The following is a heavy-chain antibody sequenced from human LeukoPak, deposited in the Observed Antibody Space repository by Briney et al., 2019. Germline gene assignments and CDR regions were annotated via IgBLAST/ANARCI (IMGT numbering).Heavy chain of an antibody. CDR3: ARGDDILTGYYGY. D-gene: IGHD3-9*01. J-gene: IGHJ4*02. Sequence: SETLSLTCTVSGVSISTYYWSWIRQPPGKGLEWIGYIYYSGSTNYNPSLKSRVTISVDTSKNQFSLKLSSVTAADTAVYYCARGDDILTGYYGYRGQGTLVTVSS. V-gene: IGHV4-59*01. CDR1: GVSISTYY. CDR2: IYYSGST.